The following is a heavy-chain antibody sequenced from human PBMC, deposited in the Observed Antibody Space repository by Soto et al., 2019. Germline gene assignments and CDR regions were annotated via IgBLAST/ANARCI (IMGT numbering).Heavy chain of an antibody. D-gene: IGHD6-13*01. J-gene: IGHJ4*02. Sequence: ASVKVSCKASGGTFNNYPVTWVRQAPGQGLEWMGGIIPILGTANYAQKLEGRVTITADTPTSTAYMELSSLRSEDTAVYYCASSYGTSWYGVYWGQGTLVTVSS. CDR3: ASSYGTSWYGVY. CDR2: IIPILGTA. V-gene: IGHV1-69*06. CDR1: GGTFNNYP.